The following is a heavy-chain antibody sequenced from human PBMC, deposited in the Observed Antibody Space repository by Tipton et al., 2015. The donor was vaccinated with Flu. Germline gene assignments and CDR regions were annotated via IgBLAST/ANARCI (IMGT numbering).Heavy chain of an antibody. D-gene: IGHD4-11*01. CDR2: VSRTGST. CDR3: ARRDYSNYVSDPKNWFDP. J-gene: IGHJ5*02. CDR1: GDSISSDFY. V-gene: IGHV4-38-2*01. Sequence: LRLSCAVSGDSISSDFYWAWIRQFPGKGLEWIGTVSRTGSTIYNPSLKSRVTISIDTSKNQFSLKMKSVAAADMAVYYCARRDYSNYVSDPKNWFDPWGQGTLVTVSS.